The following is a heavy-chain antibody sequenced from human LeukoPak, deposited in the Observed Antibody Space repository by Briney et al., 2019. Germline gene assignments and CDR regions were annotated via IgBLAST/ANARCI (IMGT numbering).Heavy chain of an antibody. CDR1: GYTFTGYY. CDR3: ARDDDILTADDDSYYYMDV. D-gene: IGHD3-9*01. J-gene: IGHJ6*03. CDR2: INRNSGGT. Sequence: GASVKVSCEASGYTFTGYYMHWVRQAPGQGLEWMGRINRNSGGTNYAQKFQGRVTTTRDTSISTVYMELSRLISDDTAVYYCARDDDILTADDDSYYYMDVWGKGTTVTVSS. V-gene: IGHV1-2*06.